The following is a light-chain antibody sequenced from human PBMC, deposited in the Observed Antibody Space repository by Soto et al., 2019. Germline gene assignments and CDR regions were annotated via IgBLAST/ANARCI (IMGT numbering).Light chain of an antibody. V-gene: IGKV3-11*01. CDR2: DAS. CDR3: QQRSDWPRT. J-gene: IGKJ1*01. CDR1: QSVSSY. Sequence: EIVLTQSPDTLSLSPGERATLSCRASQSVSSYLAWYQQKVGQAPRLLIYDASNRATGIPARFSGSGSGTDFTLTIAGLEPDDFAIYYCQQRSDWPRTFGQGTKVEIK.